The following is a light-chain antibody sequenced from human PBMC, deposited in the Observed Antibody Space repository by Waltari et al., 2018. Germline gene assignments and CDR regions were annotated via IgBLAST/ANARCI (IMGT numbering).Light chain of an antibody. J-gene: IGLJ2*01. CDR2: DVS. V-gene: IGLV2-8*01. Sequence: QSALPQPPSASGSPGQSVTISCPGTSSYVGGYNCVSWYQQHPGKAPKLMIYDVSKRPSGVPDRFSGSKSGNTAYLTVSGLQAEDEADYYCNSYAGSNSVLFGAGTKLTVL. CDR3: NSYAGSNSVL. CDR1: SSYVGGYNC.